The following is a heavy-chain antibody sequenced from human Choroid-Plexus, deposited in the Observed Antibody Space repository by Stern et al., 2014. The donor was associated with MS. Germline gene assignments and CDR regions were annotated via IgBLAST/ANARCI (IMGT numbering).Heavy chain of an antibody. Sequence: DQLVESGGGVVQPGRPLRLSCVASGFTFGSCAMHWVRQAPGKGLEWAAGVSYCGSNKYYADSVKGRFTISRDNSQNTLYMQMSSLRPEDTAVYYCAKDRQYLTYFFDHWGQGSLVTVSS. CDR1: GFTFGSCA. J-gene: IGHJ5*02. V-gene: IGHV3-30*18. CDR2: VSYCGSNK. D-gene: IGHD2/OR15-2a*01. CDR3: AKDRQYLTYFFDH.